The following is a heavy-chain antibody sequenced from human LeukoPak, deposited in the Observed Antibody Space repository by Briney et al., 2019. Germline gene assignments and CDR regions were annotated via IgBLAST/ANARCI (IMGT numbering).Heavy chain of an antibody. D-gene: IGHD1-1*01. CDR3: AGKTWNY. CDR2: LYGGGNT. Sequence: QSGGSLRLSCAASGFTVSSNDMSWVRQAPGKGLEWVSILYGGGNTYYADSLKGRFTISRDNVENSLHLQMSSLRVEDTAMYYCAGKTWNYWGQGTLVTVSS. J-gene: IGHJ4*02. V-gene: IGHV3-53*01. CDR1: GFTVSSND.